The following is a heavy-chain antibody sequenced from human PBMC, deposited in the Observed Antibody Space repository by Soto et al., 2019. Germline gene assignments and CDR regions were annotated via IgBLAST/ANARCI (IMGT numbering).Heavy chain of an antibody. D-gene: IGHD6-13*01. CDR1: GFTFSSYA. CDR2: ISGSGGST. Sequence: PGGSLRLSCAASGFTFSSYAMSWVRQAPGKGLEWVSAISGSGGSTYYADSVKGRFIISRDNSKNTLYLQMNSLRAEDTAVYYCAKGPSPFEVLAAADYWGQGTLVTVSS. V-gene: IGHV3-23*01. J-gene: IGHJ4*02. CDR3: AKGPSPFEVLAAADY.